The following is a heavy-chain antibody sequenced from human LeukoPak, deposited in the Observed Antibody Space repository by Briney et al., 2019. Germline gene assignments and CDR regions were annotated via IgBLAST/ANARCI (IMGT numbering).Heavy chain of an antibody. D-gene: IGHD1-26*01. CDR2: INHSGST. CDR3: ARDRARTPSGSQRYYYGMDV. Sequence: PSETLSLTCAVYGGSFSGYYWSWIRQPPGKGLEWIGEINHSGSTNYNPSLKSRVTISVDTSKNQFSLKLSSVTAADTAVYYCARDRARTPSGSQRYYYGMDVWGQGTTVTVSS. V-gene: IGHV4-34*01. CDR1: GGSFSGYY. J-gene: IGHJ6*02.